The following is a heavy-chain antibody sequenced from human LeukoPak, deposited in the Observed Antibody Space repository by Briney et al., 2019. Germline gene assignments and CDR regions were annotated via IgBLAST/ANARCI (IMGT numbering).Heavy chain of an antibody. Sequence: SETLSLTCTVSGDSISSYYWSWIRQPAGKGLEYIGRIYTSGSTSYNPSLKSRVTISVDKTKHQFSLKLTSVTAADTAVYYCARILSTSYFDIWGRGNLVTVSS. CDR1: GDSISSYY. J-gene: IGHJ2*01. CDR2: IYTSGST. CDR3: ARILSTSYFDI. D-gene: IGHD2-8*02. V-gene: IGHV4-4*07.